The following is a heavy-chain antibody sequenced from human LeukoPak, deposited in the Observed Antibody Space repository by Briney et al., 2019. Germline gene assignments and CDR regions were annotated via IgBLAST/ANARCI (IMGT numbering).Heavy chain of an antibody. Sequence: GASVKVSCKASGYTFTSCDIIWVRQATGQGLEWMGWMNPNSGNTGYAQKFQGRVTMTRNTSISTAYMELSSLRSEGTAVYYCARRSRSYGSGNIGGYWGQGTLVTVSS. CDR3: ARRSRSYGSGNIGGY. CDR1: GYTFTSCD. D-gene: IGHD3-10*01. CDR2: MNPNSGNT. J-gene: IGHJ4*02. V-gene: IGHV1-8*01.